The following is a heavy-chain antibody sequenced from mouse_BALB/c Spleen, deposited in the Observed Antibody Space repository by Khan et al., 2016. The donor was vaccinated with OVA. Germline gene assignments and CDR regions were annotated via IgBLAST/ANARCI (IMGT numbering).Heavy chain of an antibody. V-gene: IGHV1S132*01. CDR3: SREEALYYFDY. CDR2: IYPGTDTT. Sequence: VQLQQSGAELVRPGASVKLSCKTSGYIFTSYWIHWVRQRSGQGLEWIARIYPGTDTTSYNEKVKDKATLTADKSSSTAYMQLSSLKSEDSAVYFCSREEALYYFDYWGQGPTLTVSS. CDR1: GYIFTSYW. J-gene: IGHJ2*01. D-gene: IGHD3-2*02.